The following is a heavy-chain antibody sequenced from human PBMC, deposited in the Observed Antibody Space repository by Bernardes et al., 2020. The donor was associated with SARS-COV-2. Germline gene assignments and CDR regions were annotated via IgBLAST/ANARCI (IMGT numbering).Heavy chain of an antibody. CDR2: IYTSGST. V-gene: IGHV4-4*07. J-gene: IGHJ6*03. Sequence: SETLSLTRTVSGGSISSYYWSWIRQPAGKGLEWIGRIYTSGSTNYNPSLKSRVTMSVDTSKNQFSLKLSSVTAADTAVYYCARDQLGYCSSTSCYGHNYYYMDVWGKGTTVTVSS. D-gene: IGHD2-2*01. CDR1: GGSISSYY. CDR3: ARDQLGYCSSTSCYGHNYYYMDV.